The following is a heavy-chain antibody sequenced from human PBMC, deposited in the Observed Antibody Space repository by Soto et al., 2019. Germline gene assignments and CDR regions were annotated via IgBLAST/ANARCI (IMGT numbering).Heavy chain of an antibody. V-gene: IGHV4-31*03. Sequence: SETLSLTCTVSGGSISSGGYYWSWIRQHPGKGLEWIGYIYYSGSTYYNPSLKSRVTISVDTSKNQFSLKLSSVTAADTAVYYCASLRIVVVPAASSYYFDYWGQGTLVTVYS. CDR1: GGSISSGGYY. CDR3: ASLRIVVVPAASSYYFDY. J-gene: IGHJ4*02. CDR2: IYYSGST. D-gene: IGHD2-2*01.